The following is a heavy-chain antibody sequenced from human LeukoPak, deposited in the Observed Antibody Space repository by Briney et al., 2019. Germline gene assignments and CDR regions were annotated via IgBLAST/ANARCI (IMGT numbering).Heavy chain of an antibody. CDR2: VYYGGST. Sequence: SETLRLTCTVSGGSISSNTYYWGWIRQPPGKGLEWIGSVYYGGSTYYKPSLKNRVTISVHTSNNQFSLSLTSVTAADTAVYYCARLLGGYHYMDLWGKETTDRVSS. CDR1: GGSISSNTYY. J-gene: IGHJ6*03. V-gene: IGHV4-39*01. CDR3: ARLLGGYHYMDL. D-gene: IGHD3-16*01.